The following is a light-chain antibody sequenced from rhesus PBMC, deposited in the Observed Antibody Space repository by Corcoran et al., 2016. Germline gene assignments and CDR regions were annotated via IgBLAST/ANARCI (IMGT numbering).Light chain of an antibody. CDR3: QHGFGIPYS. V-gene: IGKV1S15*01. Sequence: DIQMTQSPSSLSASVGDTVTITFRASQGINNNLAWYQQKPGKVPKLLSYYASNLQSGVPSRFSGSGSGTDFTLAINSLRPEDFATYYCQHGFGIPYSFGQGAKVEIK. CDR2: YAS. J-gene: IGKJ2*01. CDR1: QGINNN.